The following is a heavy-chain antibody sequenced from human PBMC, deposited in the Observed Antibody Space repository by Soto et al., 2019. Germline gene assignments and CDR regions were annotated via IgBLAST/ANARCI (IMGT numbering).Heavy chain of an antibody. V-gene: IGHV1-18*04. CDR1: GYSFINYG. CDR3: GRGLGAGWYYFDS. J-gene: IGHJ4*02. D-gene: IGHD6-19*01. Sequence: QGHLVQSGVEVKEPGASVRVSCKASGYSFINYGIGWVRQAPGQGLEWMGWITVNSGNTNYPQKFQGRVTMTTDTSTSTPYMELRSLTSDDTAVYYCGRGLGAGWYYFDSWGPGTLVTVSS. CDR2: ITVNSGNT.